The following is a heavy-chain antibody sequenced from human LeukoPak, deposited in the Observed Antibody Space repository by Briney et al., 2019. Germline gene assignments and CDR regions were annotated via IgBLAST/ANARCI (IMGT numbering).Heavy chain of an antibody. D-gene: IGHD5-18*01. CDR2: IYDSGSA. V-gene: IGHV4-59*08. CDR1: GASITSYY. J-gene: IGHJ3*02. Sequence: SETLSLTRTVSGASITSYYWGWIRQPPGKGLEWIGYIYDSGSADYNPSLKSRVSISVDTSKSQFSLKLRSVTAADTAVYYCARPSWGYSLAFDIWGQGTMVTVSS. CDR3: ARPSWGYSLAFDI.